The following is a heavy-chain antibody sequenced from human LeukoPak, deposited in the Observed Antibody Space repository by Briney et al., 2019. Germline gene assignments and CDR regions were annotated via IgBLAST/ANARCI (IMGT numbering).Heavy chain of an antibody. CDR1: GGSVSSGGYY. V-gene: IGHV4-31*03. Sequence: SETLSLTCTVSGGSVSSGGYYWSWIRQHPGKGLEWIGYIYYSGSTYYNPSLKSRVTISVDTSKNQFSLKLSSVTAADTAVYYCAREGTTGPLDVWGQGTTVTVSS. CDR2: IYYSGST. CDR3: AREGTTGPLDV. J-gene: IGHJ6*02. D-gene: IGHD1-14*01.